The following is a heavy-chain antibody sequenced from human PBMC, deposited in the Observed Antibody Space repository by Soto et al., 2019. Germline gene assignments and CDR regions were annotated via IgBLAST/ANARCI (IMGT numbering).Heavy chain of an antibody. CDR3: ARVRGFGRMDV. CDR1: GYTCTSYG. Sequence: GDAVKVSCSASGYTCTSYGINLVRQATGQGLEWMGWMNPNSGNRGYAQKFQGRVTMTRNTSISTAYMELSSLRSEDTAVYYCARVRGFGRMDVWAKATTLTTYS. V-gene: IGHV1-8*02. J-gene: IGHJ6*04. D-gene: IGHD3-10*01. CDR2: MNPNSGNR.